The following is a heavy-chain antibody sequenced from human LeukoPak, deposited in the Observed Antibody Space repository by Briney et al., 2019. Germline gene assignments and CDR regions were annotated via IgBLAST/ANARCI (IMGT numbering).Heavy chain of an antibody. D-gene: IGHD3-9*01. CDR1: GFTFSNYA. CDR3: AKWGDYDILTGYYDSDY. V-gene: IGHV3-23*01. Sequence: WGSLRLSCAASGFTFSNYAMSWVRQAPGRGLEWVSAIVGSGGSTYYADSVKGRFTISRDNPKNTLYLQMNSLRAEDTAVYYCAKWGDYDILTGYYDSDYWGQGTLVTVSS. J-gene: IGHJ4*02. CDR2: IVGSGGST.